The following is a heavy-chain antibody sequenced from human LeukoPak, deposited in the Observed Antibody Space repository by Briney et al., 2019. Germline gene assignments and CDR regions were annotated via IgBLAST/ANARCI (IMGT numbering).Heavy chain of an antibody. CDR2: ISGSGGST. Sequence: GGSLRLSCAASGFTFGSYAMSWVRQAPGKGLEWVSAISGSGGSTYYADSVKGRFTISRDNSKNTLYLQMNSLGAEDTAVYYCAKGAYSSSSSWFDPWGQGTLVTVSS. CDR3: AKGAYSSSSSWFDP. CDR1: GFTFGSYA. J-gene: IGHJ5*02. V-gene: IGHV3-23*01. D-gene: IGHD6-6*01.